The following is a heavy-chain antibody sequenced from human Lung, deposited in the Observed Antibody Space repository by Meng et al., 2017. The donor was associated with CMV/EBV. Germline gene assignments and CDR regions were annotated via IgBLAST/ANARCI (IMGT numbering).Heavy chain of an antibody. CDR2: INPNSGGT. J-gene: IGHJ5*02. D-gene: IGHD3-3*01. V-gene: IGHV1-2*02. CDR1: GYTFTGYY. CDR3: ARTTYYDFWSGYSNWFDP. Sequence: ASVKVSCKASGYTFTGYYMHWVRQAPGQGLEWMGWINPNSGGTNYAQKFQGRVTMTRDTSISTAYMELSRLRSDDTAVYYCARTTYYDFWSGYSNWFDPWGQGXLVTV.